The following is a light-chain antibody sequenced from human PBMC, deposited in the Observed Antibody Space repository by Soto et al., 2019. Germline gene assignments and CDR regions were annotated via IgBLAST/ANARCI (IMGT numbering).Light chain of an antibody. CDR2: DAS. CDR1: QSVSSY. Sequence: EIVLTQSPATLSLSPGERATLSCRASQSVSSYLAWYQQKTGQAPRLLIYDASKRATGISARFSSSGSGTDFTLTISSLEPEDFAVYYCQQRRNWPVTFGQGTKVEIK. CDR3: QQRRNWPVT. J-gene: IGKJ1*01. V-gene: IGKV3-11*01.